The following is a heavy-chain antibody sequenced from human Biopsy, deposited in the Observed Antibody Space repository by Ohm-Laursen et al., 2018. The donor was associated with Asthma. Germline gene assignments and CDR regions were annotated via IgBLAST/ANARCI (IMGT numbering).Heavy chain of an antibody. CDR3: AKDVFPGWELRRGPDY. CDR2: ISFDGSNK. V-gene: IGHV3-30*18. J-gene: IGHJ4*02. Sequence: SLRLSCSASGFTFSNYGMHWVRQAPGKGLDWVAVISFDGSNKNYTDSVKGRFTISRDNSRNTLHLQMNSLRAEDTAVYYCAKDVFPGWELRRGPDYWGQGTLVTVSS. CDR1: GFTFSNYG. D-gene: IGHD1-26*01.